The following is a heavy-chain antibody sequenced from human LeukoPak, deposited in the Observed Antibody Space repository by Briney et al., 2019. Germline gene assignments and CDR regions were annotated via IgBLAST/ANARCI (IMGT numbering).Heavy chain of an antibody. J-gene: IGHJ4*02. CDR2: IHNSGRT. CDR1: GGSVSSYY. V-gene: IGHV4-59*08. D-gene: IGHD1-14*01. Sequence: SETLSLTYSVSGGSVSSYYWSWIRQSPGKGLEWIGYIHNSGRTNYNPSLKSRVTGFVDTSKNQVSLRLSSVTAADTAVYYCARHGTISSESYFDYWAREPWSPSPQ. CDR3: ARHGTISSESYFDY.